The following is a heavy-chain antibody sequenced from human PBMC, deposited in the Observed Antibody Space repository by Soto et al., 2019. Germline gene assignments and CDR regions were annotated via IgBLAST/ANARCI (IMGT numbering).Heavy chain of an antibody. Sequence: GGSLRLSCAASGFTFSSHAMTWVRQAPGKGLEWVSAISCSSDRTYYADSMKGRFTISRDNFKDTSYLQMKSLRPEDTAVYYCATAVVVGAWLESSGRGTLVTVS. CDR3: ATAVVVGAWLES. J-gene: IGHJ5*01. CDR1: GFTFSSHA. D-gene: IGHD2-15*01. CDR2: ISCSSDRT. V-gene: IGHV3-23*01.